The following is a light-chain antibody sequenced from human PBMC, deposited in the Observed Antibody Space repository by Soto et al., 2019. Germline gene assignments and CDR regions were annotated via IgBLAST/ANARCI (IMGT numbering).Light chain of an antibody. CDR3: QQSYSSPWT. Sequence: DIQMTQSPSSLSASVRDSVTITCRASQNIRSYLNWYQQKPGRAPKILIYAASSLQSGVPSRFSGGGSWTNFTLTITRLQPEDFATYYCQQSYSSPWTFGQGTKVEIK. CDR2: AAS. CDR1: QNIRSY. V-gene: IGKV1-39*01. J-gene: IGKJ1*01.